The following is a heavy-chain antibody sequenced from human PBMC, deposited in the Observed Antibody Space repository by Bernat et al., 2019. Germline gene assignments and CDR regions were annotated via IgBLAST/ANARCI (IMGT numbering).Heavy chain of an antibody. J-gene: IGHJ4*01. CDR1: GLNFDNAW. V-gene: IGHV3-15*01. CDR2: ITGANDGGST. CDR3: TTMIRGTVPHNT. Sequence: EAQLLESGGGLVEPGGSLRLSCITSGLNFDNAWMTWVRQAPGKGREWIGRITGANDGGSTDCSDPVQGRFTISKDTSKNTLYLQMNSLRIEDTGVYYCTTMIRGTVPHNTWGQGTRGIVSS. D-gene: IGHD3-10*01.